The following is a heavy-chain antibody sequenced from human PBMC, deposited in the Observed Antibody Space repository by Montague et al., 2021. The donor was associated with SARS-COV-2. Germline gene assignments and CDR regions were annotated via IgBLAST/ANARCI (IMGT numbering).Heavy chain of an antibody. CDR1: GFSISSGYY. CDR3: ARSGVGIFDFSYFDS. J-gene: IGHJ4*02. CDR2: RYQNGAT. V-gene: IGHV4-38-2*02. D-gene: IGHD3-3*01. Sequence: SETLSLTCSVSGFSISSGYYWGWIRQTPGKGLEWIGSRYQNGATYYSPSLKRSVTILLDTSKNQFSLSLTSVTAADTAVYYCARSGVGIFDFSYFDSWGQGSLVIVSS.